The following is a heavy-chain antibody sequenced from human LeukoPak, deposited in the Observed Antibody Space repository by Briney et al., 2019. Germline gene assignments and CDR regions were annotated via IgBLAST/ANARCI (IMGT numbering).Heavy chain of an antibody. V-gene: IGHV3-11*04. J-gene: IGHJ4*02. Sequence: GGSLRLSCAASGFTFSDYYMTWIRQAPGKGLEWVSYIGGSATTICYADSVKGRFTISRDNAKNSLYLQLNSLRAEDTAVYYCARAAKFEFYFDSWGQGTLVTVSS. CDR2: IGGSATTI. D-gene: IGHD3-10*01. CDR1: GFTFSDYY. CDR3: ARAAKFEFYFDS.